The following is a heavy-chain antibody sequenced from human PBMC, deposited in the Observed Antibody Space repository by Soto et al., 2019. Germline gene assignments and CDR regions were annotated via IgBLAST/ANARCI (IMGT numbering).Heavy chain of an antibody. CDR3: ARDPLGVEMDKIRSFSGF. J-gene: IGHJ4*02. D-gene: IGHD2-2*03. Sequence: PGGSLRLSCVGSGFTFSTYSINWVRQAPGKGLEWVSYISSTSRYIYYADSVKGRFTISRDNAKNSLYLQMNRLRAEDTAVYYCARDPLGVEMDKIRSFSGFWGQGTLVTVSS. CDR1: GFTFSTYS. V-gene: IGHV3-21*01. CDR2: ISSTSRYI.